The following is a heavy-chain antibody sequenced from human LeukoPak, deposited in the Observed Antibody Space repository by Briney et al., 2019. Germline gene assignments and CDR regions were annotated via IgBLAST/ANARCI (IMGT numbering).Heavy chain of an antibody. V-gene: IGHV4-31*03. CDR1: RGSISSGGYY. J-gene: IGHJ5*02. CDR2: IYYSGST. Sequence: SETLSLTCTVSRGSISSGGYYWSWIRQHPGKGLEWIGNIYYSGSTYCNPSLKSRVTISVDTSKNQFSLKLSSVTAADTAVYYCAREPCSITSCYYNWFDPWGQGTLVTVSS. D-gene: IGHD2-2*01. CDR3: AREPCSITSCYYNWFDP.